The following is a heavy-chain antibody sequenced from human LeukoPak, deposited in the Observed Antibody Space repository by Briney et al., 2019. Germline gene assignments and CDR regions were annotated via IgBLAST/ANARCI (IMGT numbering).Heavy chain of an antibody. CDR1: GGAISSYY. Sequence: PSETLSLTCTVSGGAISSYYWSWIRPPPGKGLEWIGYIYYSGSTNYNPSLKSRVTISVDTSKNQLSLKLSSVTAADTAVYYCARIYGSGTLYGMDVWGQGTTVTVSS. CDR2: IYYSGST. D-gene: IGHD3-10*01. V-gene: IGHV4-59*01. J-gene: IGHJ6*02. CDR3: ARIYGSGTLYGMDV.